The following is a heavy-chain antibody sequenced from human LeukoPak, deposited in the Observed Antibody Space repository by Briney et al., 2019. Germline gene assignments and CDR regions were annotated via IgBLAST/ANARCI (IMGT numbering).Heavy chain of an antibody. J-gene: IGHJ4*02. CDR2: IYYSGST. Sequence: PSETLSLTCTVSGCSISSSSHYWGWIRQPPGKGLEWFGRIYYSGSTYYNPSLKRRVTISVDTSKNQFFLKKSSVTAADTAVYYCARHPYYSSPFDYWGQGTLVTVSS. CDR1: GCSISSSSHY. CDR3: ARHPYYSSPFDY. D-gene: IGHD3-22*01. V-gene: IGHV4-39*01.